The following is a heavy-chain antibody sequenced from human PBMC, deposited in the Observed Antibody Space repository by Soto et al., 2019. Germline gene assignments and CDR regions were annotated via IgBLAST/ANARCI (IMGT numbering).Heavy chain of an antibody. Sequence: PSETLSLTCTVSGAPITINYWSWIRQATGKGLEWIGYIYYSGSTNYNPSLKSRVTISVDTSKNQFSLKLSSVTPADTAVYYRARAERYSDILTGYSPWNTFDYWAQGTLVTVYS. CDR3: ARAERYSDILTGYSPWNTFDY. D-gene: IGHD3-9*01. CDR2: IYYSGST. CDR1: GAPITINY. J-gene: IGHJ4*02. V-gene: IGHV4-59*01.